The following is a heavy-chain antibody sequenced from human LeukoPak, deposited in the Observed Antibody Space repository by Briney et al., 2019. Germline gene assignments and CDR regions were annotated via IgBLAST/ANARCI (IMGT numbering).Heavy chain of an antibody. D-gene: IGHD1-26*01. CDR3: AKDQSGSYGYFDY. Sequence: GRSLRLSCAASGFTFSSYGMHWVRQAPGRGLEWVAVISYDGSNKYYADSVKGRFTFSRDNSKNTLSLQMNSLRAEDTAVYYCAKDQSGSYGYFDYWGQGTLVTVSS. CDR2: ISYDGSNK. V-gene: IGHV3-30*18. J-gene: IGHJ4*02. CDR1: GFTFSSYG.